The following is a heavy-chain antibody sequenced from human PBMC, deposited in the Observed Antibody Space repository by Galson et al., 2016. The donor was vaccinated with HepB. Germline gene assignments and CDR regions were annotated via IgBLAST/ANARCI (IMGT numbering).Heavy chain of an antibody. V-gene: IGHV3-23*01. CDR1: GFTFSSYA. J-gene: IGHJ4*02. CDR2: ISDSGGST. CDR3: ARRALERPFDY. Sequence: SLRLSCAASGFTFSSYAMSWVRQTPEKGLEWVSTISDSGGSTYYADSVKGRFIISRDNSKNTLSLQMNPLGAEDTAVYYCARRALERPFDYWGQGTLVTVSS.